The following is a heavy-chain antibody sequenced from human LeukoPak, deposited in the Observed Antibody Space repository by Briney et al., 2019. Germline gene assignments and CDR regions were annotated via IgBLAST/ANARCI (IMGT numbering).Heavy chain of an antibody. CDR3: VQNRNFDWYY. CDR1: GFTLIKFGL. D-gene: IGHD2-21*01. J-gene: IGHJ4*02. CDR2: MYHSGGT. Sequence: GSLRLSCTASGFTLIKFGLSWVRQPPGKGLEWIGEMYHSGGTNYNPSLKSRLTISIDKSKNQFSLNLNSVIAADTAVYYCVQNRNFDWYYWGQGILVTVSS. V-gene: IGHV4-4*02.